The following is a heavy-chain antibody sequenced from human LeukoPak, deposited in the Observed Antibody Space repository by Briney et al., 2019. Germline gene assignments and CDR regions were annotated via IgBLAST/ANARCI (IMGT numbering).Heavy chain of an antibody. CDR2: IRYDGANK. V-gene: IGHV3-30*02. D-gene: IGHD1-26*01. J-gene: IGHJ3*02. CDR3: AKGRVGATELSAFDI. CDR1: GFTFSTSG. Sequence: GGSLRLSCAASGFTFSTSGMYWVRQAPGKGLEWVTFIRYDGANKYYADSVKGRFTISRDNSKNTLYLQMNSLRTEDTAVYYCAKGRVGATELSAFDIRGQGTMVTVSS.